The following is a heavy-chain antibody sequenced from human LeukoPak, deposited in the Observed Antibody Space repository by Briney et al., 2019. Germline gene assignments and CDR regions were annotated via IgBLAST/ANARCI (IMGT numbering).Heavy chain of an antibody. CDR3: ASYPRYSSSPPFDY. J-gene: IGHJ4*02. Sequence: HEASVKVSCKASGYTFTGYYMHWVRRAPGQGLEWMGWINPNTGGTNYAQKFQGRVTMTRDTTISTAYMELSRLTSDDTAIYYCASYPRYSSSPPFDYWGQGTLVTVSS. CDR2: INPNTGGT. CDR1: GYTFTGYY. V-gene: IGHV1-2*02. D-gene: IGHD6-19*01.